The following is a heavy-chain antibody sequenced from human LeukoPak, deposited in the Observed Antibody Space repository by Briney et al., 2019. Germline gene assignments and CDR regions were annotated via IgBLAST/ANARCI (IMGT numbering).Heavy chain of an antibody. Sequence: ASVKVSCKASGYTFSNYYIHWVRQAPGQGLEWMGIINPSGGSTSYAQKFQGRVTMTRDMSTSTVYMELSSLRSEDTAVYYCARDPHVDTAMVNFDYWGQGTLVTVSS. CDR2: INPSGGST. D-gene: IGHD5-18*01. J-gene: IGHJ4*02. V-gene: IGHV1-46*01. CDR3: ARDPHVDTAMVNFDY. CDR1: GYTFSNYY.